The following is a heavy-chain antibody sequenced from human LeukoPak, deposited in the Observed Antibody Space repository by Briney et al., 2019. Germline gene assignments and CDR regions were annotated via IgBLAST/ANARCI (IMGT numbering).Heavy chain of an antibody. CDR1: GGSFSSYY. Sequence: ASETLSLTCAVYGGSFSSYYWSWIRQPPGKGLEWIGSIYYSGSTYYNPSLKSRVTISVDTSKSQFSLRLTSVTAADTAVYYCARRTTYSWLDPWGQGILVTVSS. J-gene: IGHJ5*02. CDR2: IYYSGST. D-gene: IGHD1-1*01. CDR3: ARRTTYSWLDP. V-gene: IGHV4-34*01.